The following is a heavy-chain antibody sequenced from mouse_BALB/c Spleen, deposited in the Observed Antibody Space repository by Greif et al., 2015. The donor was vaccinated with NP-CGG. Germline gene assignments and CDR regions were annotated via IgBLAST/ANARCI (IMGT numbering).Heavy chain of an antibody. Sequence: EVQRVESGGGLVQPGGSLKLSCAASGFTFSSYGMSWVRQTPDKRLELVATINSNGGSTYYPDSVKGRFTISRDNAKNTLYLQMSSLKSEDTAMYYCASQTPNWDAWFAYWGQGTLVTVSA. CDR2: INSNGGST. J-gene: IGHJ3*01. V-gene: IGHV5-6-3*01. D-gene: IGHD4-1*01. CDR3: ASQTPNWDAWFAY. CDR1: GFTFSSYG.